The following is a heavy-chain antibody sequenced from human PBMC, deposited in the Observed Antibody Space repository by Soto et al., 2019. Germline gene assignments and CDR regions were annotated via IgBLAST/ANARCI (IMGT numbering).Heavy chain of an antibody. D-gene: IGHD4-17*01. CDR2: IYYSGST. CDR3: TKLPGADYGGIFDP. Sequence: PSETLSLTRTDSGGSIRISSYYWGWIRQPPGKGLEWIGSIYYSGSTYYNPSLKSRVTISVDTSKNQFSLKLSSVTTADTAVYYCTKLPGADYGGIFDPWGQG. J-gene: IGHJ5*02. V-gene: IGHV4-39*07. CDR1: GGSIRISSYY.